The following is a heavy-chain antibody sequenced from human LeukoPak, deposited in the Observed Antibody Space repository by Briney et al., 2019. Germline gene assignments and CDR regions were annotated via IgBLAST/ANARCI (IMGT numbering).Heavy chain of an antibody. CDR3: ARREAGYCSGGSCFIFNWFDP. Sequence: SETLSLTCAVYGGSFSGYYWSWIRQPPGKGLEWIGEINHSGSTNYNPSLKSRVTISVDTSKNQFSLKLSSVTAADTAVYYCARREAGYCSGGSCFIFNWFDPWGQGTLVTVSS. V-gene: IGHV4-34*01. J-gene: IGHJ5*02. D-gene: IGHD2-15*01. CDR2: INHSGST. CDR1: GGSFSGYY.